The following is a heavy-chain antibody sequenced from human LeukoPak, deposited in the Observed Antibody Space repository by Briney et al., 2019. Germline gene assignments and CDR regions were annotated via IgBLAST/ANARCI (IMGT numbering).Heavy chain of an antibody. J-gene: IGHJ3*02. D-gene: IGHD2-2*01. CDR2: IYYSGST. Sequence: SETLSLMCTVSGVSISSYYWSWIRQPPGKGLEWIGYIYYSGSTNYNPSLRSRVTISVDTSNNQFSLKLSSVTAADTAVYYCGRSAPRPAAYMSRDVFDIWGQGTMVTVSS. V-gene: IGHV4-59*01. CDR3: GRSAPRPAAYMSRDVFDI. CDR1: GVSISSYY.